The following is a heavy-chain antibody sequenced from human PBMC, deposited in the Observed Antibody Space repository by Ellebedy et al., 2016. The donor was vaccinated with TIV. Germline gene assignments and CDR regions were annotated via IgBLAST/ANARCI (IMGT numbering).Heavy chain of an antibody. CDR1: GFSVTNNY. J-gene: IGHJ2*01. Sequence: GESLKISCAASGFSVTNNYMSWVRQAPGQGLEWVSLIYAGGTTNYADSVKGRFTISKDTSNNTVHLEMNSLRAEDTAVYYCARAIYGASYLWGRGTLVTVSS. D-gene: IGHD4-17*01. CDR3: ARAIYGASYL. V-gene: IGHV3-53*01. CDR2: IYAGGTT.